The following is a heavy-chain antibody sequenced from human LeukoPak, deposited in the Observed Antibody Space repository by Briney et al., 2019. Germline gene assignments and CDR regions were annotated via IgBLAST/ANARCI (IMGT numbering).Heavy chain of an antibody. CDR3: ARSCDSSGYLDY. J-gene: IGHJ4*02. CDR2: INPSDGGT. D-gene: IGHD3-22*01. Sequence: ASVKVSCKASGHSFTSCYVHFVRQAPGQGLVWMGIINPSDGGTTYAQKFQGRVTMTRDTSTTTVYMELSSLRSEDTAVYYCARSCDSSGYLDYWGQGTLVTVSS. V-gene: IGHV1-46*03. CDR1: GHSFTSCY.